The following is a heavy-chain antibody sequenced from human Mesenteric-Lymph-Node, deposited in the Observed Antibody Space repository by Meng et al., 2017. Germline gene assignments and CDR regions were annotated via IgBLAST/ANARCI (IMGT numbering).Heavy chain of an antibody. CDR2: ISSSGSTI. J-gene: IGHJ2*01. D-gene: IGHD3-22*01. Sequence: GESLKISCAASGFTFSSYEMNWVRQAPGKGLEWVSYISSSGSTIYYADSVKGRFTISRDNAKNSLYLQMNSLRAEDTAVYYCARRSSYSDSSGPYWSFDLWGRGTLVTVSS. V-gene: IGHV3-48*03. CDR1: GFTFSSYE. CDR3: ARRSSYSDSSGPYWSFDL.